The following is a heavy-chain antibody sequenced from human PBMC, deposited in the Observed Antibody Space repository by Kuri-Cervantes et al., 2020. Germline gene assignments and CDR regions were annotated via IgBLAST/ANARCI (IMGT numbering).Heavy chain of an antibody. V-gene: IGHV3-11*01. D-gene: IGHD3-16*02. Sequence: GESLKISCAASGFTFSDYYMSWIRQAPGKGLEWVSYISSSGSTIYYADSVKGRFTISRDNAKNSLYLQMNSLRAEDTAVYYCARVTYDYVWGSYRHNYFDYWGQGTLVTVSS. CDR2: ISSSGSTI. J-gene: IGHJ4*02. CDR3: ARVTYDYVWGSYRHNYFDY. CDR1: GFTFSDYY.